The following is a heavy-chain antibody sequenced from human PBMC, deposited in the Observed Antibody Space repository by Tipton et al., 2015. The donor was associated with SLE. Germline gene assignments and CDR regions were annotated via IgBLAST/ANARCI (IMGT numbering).Heavy chain of an antibody. D-gene: IGHD3-10*01. CDR3: AKSSTGGSGVYYYYGMDV. J-gene: IGHJ6*02. Sequence: SLRLSCAASGFTFRRYWIHWVRQAPGKGLVWASRISSDGSSTSYADSVKGRFTISRDNAKNTVYLQMNSLRAEDTAVYYCAKSSTGGSGVYYYYGMDVWGQGTTVTVSS. CDR1: GFTFRRYW. CDR2: ISSDGSST. V-gene: IGHV3-74*01.